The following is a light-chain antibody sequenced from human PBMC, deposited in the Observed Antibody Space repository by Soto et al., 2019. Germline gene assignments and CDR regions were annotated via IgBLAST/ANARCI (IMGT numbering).Light chain of an antibody. CDR2: SAS. Sequence: DIQLTQSPASLSASLGDIVTITCRANQGISNYLAWSQQKPGKVPKLLIYSASTLQSVVPSRFSGSGSEPDLTLNIRSLQPEDGAAYYCQKYMIAPYTFGQGTTVPIK. V-gene: IGKV1-27*01. CDR3: QKYMIAPYT. J-gene: IGKJ2*01. CDR1: QGISNY.